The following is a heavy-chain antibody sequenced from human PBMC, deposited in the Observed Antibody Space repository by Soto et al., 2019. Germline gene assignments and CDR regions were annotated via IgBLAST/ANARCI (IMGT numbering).Heavy chain of an antibody. CDR1: GGSFSGYY. J-gene: IGHJ4*02. V-gene: IGHV4-34*01. Sequence: SETLSLTCAVYGGSFSGYYWSWIRQPPGKGLEWVGEINHSGSTNYNPSLKSRGTISVDTSKNQFSLKLSSVTAADTAVYYYARGRGIAARRPLDYWGQGTLVTVSS. D-gene: IGHD6-6*01. CDR2: INHSGST. CDR3: ARGRGIAARRPLDY.